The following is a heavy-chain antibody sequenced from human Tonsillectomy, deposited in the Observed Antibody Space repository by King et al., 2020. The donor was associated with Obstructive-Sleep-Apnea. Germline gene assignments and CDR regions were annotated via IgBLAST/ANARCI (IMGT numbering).Heavy chain of an antibody. CDR1: GFTFSSYC. J-gene: IGHJ4*02. V-gene: IGHV3-33*06. Sequence: LVESGGGVVQPGRSLRLSCAASGFTFSSYCMHWVRQAPGKGLEWVAVIWYDGSNKYYADSVKGRFTISRDNSKNTLYLQMNSLRAEDTAVYYCAKDVLGGFRGPTEWGQGTLVTVSS. D-gene: IGHD3-10*01. CDR2: IWYDGSNK. CDR3: AKDVLGGFRGPTE.